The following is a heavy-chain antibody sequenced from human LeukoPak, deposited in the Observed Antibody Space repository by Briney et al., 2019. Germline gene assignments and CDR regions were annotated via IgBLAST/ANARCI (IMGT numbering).Heavy chain of an antibody. CDR3: AREQYYYDSSGYYWYFDL. D-gene: IGHD3-22*01. Sequence: ASVKVSCKASGYTFTSYGISWVRQAPGQGLEWMGWISAYNGNTSYAQKLQGRVTMTTDTSTSTAYMELRSLRSDDTAVYYCAREQYYYDSSGYYWYFDLWGRGTLVTVSS. V-gene: IGHV1-18*01. J-gene: IGHJ2*01. CDR1: GYTFTSYG. CDR2: ISAYNGNT.